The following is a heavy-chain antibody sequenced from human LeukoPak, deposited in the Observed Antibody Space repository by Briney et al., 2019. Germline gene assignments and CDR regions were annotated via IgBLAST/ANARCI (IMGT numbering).Heavy chain of an antibody. J-gene: IGHJ4*02. V-gene: IGHV4-31*03. Sequence: SQTLSLTCSVSGGSISSGGYYWNWIRQHPGKGLEWIGYICYSGSTCYNPSLQSRVTISVDTSKNQFSLKLRSVTAADTAVYYCASAYCTTTYCYIDYWGQGTLVTVSS. D-gene: IGHD2-2*02. CDR2: ICYSGST. CDR1: GGSISSGGYY. CDR3: ASAYCTTTYCYIDY.